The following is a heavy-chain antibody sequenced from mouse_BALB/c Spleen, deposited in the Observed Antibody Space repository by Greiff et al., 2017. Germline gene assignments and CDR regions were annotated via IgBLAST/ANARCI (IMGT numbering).Heavy chain of an antibody. V-gene: IGHV7-3*02. D-gene: IGHD2-10*02. Sequence: EVKLMESGGGLVQPGGSLRLSCATSGFTFTDYYMSWVRQPPGKALEWLGFIRNKANGYTTEYSASVKGRFTISRDNSQSILYLQMNTLRAEDSATYYCARDGYGNYDFDYWGQGTTLTVSS. CDR1: GFTFTDYY. J-gene: IGHJ2*01. CDR2: IRNKANGYTT. CDR3: ARDGYGNYDFDY.